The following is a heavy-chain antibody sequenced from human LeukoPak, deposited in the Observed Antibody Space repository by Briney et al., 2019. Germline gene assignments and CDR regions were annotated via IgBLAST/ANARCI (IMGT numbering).Heavy chain of an antibody. CDR2: ISGSGGST. J-gene: IGHJ5*02. Sequence: TGGSLRLSCAASGFTFSSYAMSWVRQAPGKGLEWVSAISGSGGSTYYADSVKGRFTISRDNSKNTLYLQMNSLRAEDTAVYYCAKNRFRSGLSWFDPWGQGTLVTVSS. CDR1: GFTFSSYA. V-gene: IGHV3-23*01. D-gene: IGHD3-3*01. CDR3: AKNRFRSGLSWFDP.